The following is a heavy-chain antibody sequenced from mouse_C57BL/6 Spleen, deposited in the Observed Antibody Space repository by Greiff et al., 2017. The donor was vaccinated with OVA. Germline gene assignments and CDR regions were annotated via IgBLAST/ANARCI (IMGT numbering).Heavy chain of an antibody. V-gene: IGHV1-59*01. D-gene: IGHD3-2*02. CDR2: IDPSDSYT. CDR1: GYTFTSYW. Sequence: QVQLQQPGAELVRPGTSVKLSCKASGYTFTSYWMHWVKQRPGQGLEWIGVIDPSDSYTNSNQKFKGKATLTVDPSSSTAYMQLSSLTSEDSAVYYCARGAAQATSFDYWGQGTTLTVSS. CDR3: ARGAAQATSFDY. J-gene: IGHJ2*01.